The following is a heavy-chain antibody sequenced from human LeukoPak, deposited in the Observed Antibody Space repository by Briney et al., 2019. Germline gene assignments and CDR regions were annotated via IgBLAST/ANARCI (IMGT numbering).Heavy chain of an antibody. Sequence: SETLSLTCSVSGGSMSSYYWSWIRQSPGKGLEWIGYIYHSGSTDYNSSLKSRVTISEDTSKKQFSLKVSSVTAADTAVYYCARRYGSGSSGTFDYWGQGTLVTVSS. D-gene: IGHD3-10*01. CDR1: GGSMSSYY. CDR2: IYHSGST. CDR3: ARRYGSGSSGTFDY. J-gene: IGHJ4*02. V-gene: IGHV4-59*01.